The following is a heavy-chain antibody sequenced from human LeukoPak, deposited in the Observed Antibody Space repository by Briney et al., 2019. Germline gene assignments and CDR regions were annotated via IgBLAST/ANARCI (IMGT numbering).Heavy chain of an antibody. CDR2: IYYSGST. D-gene: IGHD2-2*01. CDR1: GGSISSYY. V-gene: IGHV4-59*12. Sequence: PSETLSPTCTVSGGSISSYYWSWIRQPPGKGLEWIGYIYYSGSTNYNPSLKSRVTISADTSKNQFSLKLSSVTAADTAVYYCAREVYCSSTSCSNLHAYYYYYMDVWGKGTTVTVSS. J-gene: IGHJ6*03. CDR3: AREVYCSSTSCSNLHAYYYYYMDV.